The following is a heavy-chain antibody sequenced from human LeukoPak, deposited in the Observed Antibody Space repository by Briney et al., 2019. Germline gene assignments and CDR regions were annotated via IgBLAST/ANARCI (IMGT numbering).Heavy chain of an antibody. J-gene: IGHJ6*02. CDR2: IYYSGST. D-gene: IGHD2/OR15-2a*01. CDR1: GGSISSYY. Sequence: PSETLSLTCTVSGGSISSYYWSWIRQPPGKGLEWIGYIYYSGSTNYNPSLKSRVTISVDTSKNQFSLKLSSVTAADTAVYYCAKYVNGSTFSGLDVWGQGTTVTVSS. V-gene: IGHV4-59*01. CDR3: AKYVNGSTFSGLDV.